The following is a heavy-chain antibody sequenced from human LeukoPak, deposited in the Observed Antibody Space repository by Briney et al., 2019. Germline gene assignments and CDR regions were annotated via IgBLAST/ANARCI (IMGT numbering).Heavy chain of an antibody. Sequence: GSSAKVSCKASGGTFSSYAISWVRQAPGQGLEWMGRIIPILGIANYAQKFQGRVTITADKSTSTAYMELGSLRSEDTAVYYCAIGNYYDSSGPPLYWGQGTLVTVSS. CDR2: IIPILGIA. CDR1: GGTFSSYA. J-gene: IGHJ4*02. CDR3: AIGNYYDSSGPPLY. V-gene: IGHV1-69*04. D-gene: IGHD3-22*01.